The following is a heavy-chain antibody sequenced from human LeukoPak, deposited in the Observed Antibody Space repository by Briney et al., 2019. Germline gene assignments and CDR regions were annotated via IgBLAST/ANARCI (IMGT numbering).Heavy chain of an antibody. Sequence: ASVKVSCKASGYTFTSYGISWVRQAPGQGLEWMGWISAYNGNTNYAQKLQGGVTMTTDTSTSTAYMELRSLRSDDTAVYYCARYYYDSSGYYIDYWGQGTLVTVSS. CDR3: ARYYYDSSGYYIDY. CDR2: ISAYNGNT. V-gene: IGHV1-18*01. CDR1: GYTFTSYG. J-gene: IGHJ4*02. D-gene: IGHD3-22*01.